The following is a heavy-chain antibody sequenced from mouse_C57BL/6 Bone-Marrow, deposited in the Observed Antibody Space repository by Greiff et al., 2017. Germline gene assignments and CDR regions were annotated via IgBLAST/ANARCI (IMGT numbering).Heavy chain of an antibody. V-gene: IGHV1-75*01. J-gene: IGHJ1*03. D-gene: IGHD1-1*01. Sequence: VQLQQSGPELVKPGASVKISCKASGYTFTDYYINWVKQRPGQGLEWIGWIFPGSGSTYYNEKFKGKATLTVDKSSSTAYMLLSILTSEDSAVYFCARWDYYGSSHWYFDVWGTGTTVTVSS. CDR1: GYTFTDYY. CDR2: IFPGSGST. CDR3: ARWDYYGSSHWYFDV.